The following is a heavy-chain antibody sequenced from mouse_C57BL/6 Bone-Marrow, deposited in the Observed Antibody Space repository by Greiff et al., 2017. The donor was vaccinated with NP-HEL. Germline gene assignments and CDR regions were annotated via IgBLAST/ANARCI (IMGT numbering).Heavy chain of an antibody. CDR3: ARRDYGSSYWYFGG. D-gene: IGHD1-1*01. V-gene: IGHV14-3*01. J-gene: IGHJ1*03. CDR2: IDPANGNT. CDR1: GFNIKDDY. Sequence: EVQLQQSGAELVRPGASVKLSCTASGFNIKDDYMHWVKQRPEQGLEWIGRIDPANGNTKYAPKFQGKATITADTSSNTAYLQLSSLTSEDTAVYYCARRDYGSSYWYFGGRGTGTTVTVSS.